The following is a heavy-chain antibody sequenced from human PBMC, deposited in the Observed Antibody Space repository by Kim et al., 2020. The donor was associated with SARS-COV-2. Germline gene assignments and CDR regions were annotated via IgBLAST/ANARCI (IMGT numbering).Heavy chain of an antibody. CDR2: ISYDGSNK. Sequence: GGSLRLSCAASGFTFSSYAMHWVRQAPGKGLEWVAVISYDGSNKYYADSVKGRFTISRDNSKNTLYLQMNSLRAEDTAVYYCARDGSGSYYNVGDYWGQ. V-gene: IGHV3-30-3*01. D-gene: IGHD3-10*01. CDR3: ARDGSGSYYNVGDY. CDR1: GFTFSSYA. J-gene: IGHJ4*02.